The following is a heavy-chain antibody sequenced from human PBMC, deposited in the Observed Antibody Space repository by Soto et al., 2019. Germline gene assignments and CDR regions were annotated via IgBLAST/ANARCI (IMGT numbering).Heavy chain of an antibody. Sequence: QVQLQQWGAGLLKLSETLSLTCAVYGGSFSGYYWSWIRQPPGRGLEWIGEITHSGSTNYNPSLKISVTISVDMSKNQFRLKLSSVTDADTAVYYGARGQGYSYCSRGAFDYWVRGPIVTLSS. V-gene: IGHV4-34*01. CDR1: GGSFSGYY. D-gene: IGHD5-18*01. CDR2: ITHSGST. J-gene: IGHJ3*01. CDR3: ARGQGYSYCSRGAFDY.